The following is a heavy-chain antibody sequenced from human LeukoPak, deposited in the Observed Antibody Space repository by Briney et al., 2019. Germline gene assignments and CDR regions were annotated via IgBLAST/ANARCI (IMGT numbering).Heavy chain of an antibody. J-gene: IGHJ4*02. V-gene: IGHV3-48*03. Sequence: GGSLRLSCAASGFTFSSYAMSWVRQAPGKGLEWVSYISSSGYTIYYADSVKGRFTISRDNAKNSLYLQMNSLRAEDTAVYYCAREDCSSTSCYDPSVSDYWGQGTLVTVSS. CDR3: AREDCSSTSCYDPSVSDY. CDR1: GFTFSSYA. D-gene: IGHD2-2*01. CDR2: ISSSGYTI.